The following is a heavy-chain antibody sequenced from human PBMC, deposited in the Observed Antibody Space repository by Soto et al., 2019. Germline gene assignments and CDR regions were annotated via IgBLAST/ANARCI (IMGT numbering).Heavy chain of an antibody. CDR2: INSDGSST. D-gene: IGHD1-26*01. CDR3: ERDSTGELVDY. V-gene: IGHV3-74*01. Sequence: PGGSLRLSCAASGFTFSSYWMHWVRQAPGKGLVWVSRINSDGSSTSYADSVKGRFTISRDNAKNTLYLQMNSLRAEDTAVYYCERDSTGELVDYWGQGTLVTVSS. CDR1: GFTFSSYW. J-gene: IGHJ4*02.